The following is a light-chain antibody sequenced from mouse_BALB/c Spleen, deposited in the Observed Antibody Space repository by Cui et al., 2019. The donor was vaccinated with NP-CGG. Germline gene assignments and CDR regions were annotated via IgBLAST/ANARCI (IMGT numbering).Light chain of an antibody. CDR3: ALWYSNHWV. Sequence: AVVPQVSPPTTSPGETVTLTCRPSTGAVTTSNYANWVQEKPDHLFTGLIGGTNNRAPGVPARFSGSLIGDKAALTITGAQTEDEAIYFCALWYSNHWVFGGGTKLTVL. CDR2: GTN. V-gene: IGLV1*01. J-gene: IGLJ1*01. CDR1: TGAVTTSNY.